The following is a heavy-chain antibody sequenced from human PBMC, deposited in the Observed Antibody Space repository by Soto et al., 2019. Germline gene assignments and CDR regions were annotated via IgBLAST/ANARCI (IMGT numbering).Heavy chain of an antibody. D-gene: IGHD6-13*01. CDR1: GFTFDDYA. V-gene: IGHV3-9*01. CDR2: IGWNSGTI. CDR3: ARGLGSSWFFL. J-gene: IGHJ5*02. Sequence: TGGSLRLSCAASGFTFDDYAMHWVRQAPGKGLEWVSGIGWNSGTIEYADSVKGRFIISRDQAKNSVYLQMNSLRVDDTAIYYCARGLGSSWFFLWGQGTLVTVSS.